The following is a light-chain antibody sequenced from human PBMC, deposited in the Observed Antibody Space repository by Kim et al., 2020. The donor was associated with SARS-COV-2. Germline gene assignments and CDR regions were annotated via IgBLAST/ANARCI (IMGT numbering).Light chain of an antibody. CDR1: HSINYN. Sequence: SVSPRESATLSCRAGHSINYNVAWYQQKPGQAPRLLIYRASNRATGVPARFSGSGSGTDFTLTISSLQSEDFAIYYCQQYSDSPTFGQGTKVDIK. CDR3: QQYSDSPT. J-gene: IGKJ1*01. V-gene: IGKV3-15*01. CDR2: RAS.